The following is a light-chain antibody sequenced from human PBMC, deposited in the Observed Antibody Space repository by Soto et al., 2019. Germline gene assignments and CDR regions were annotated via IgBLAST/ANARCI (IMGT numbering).Light chain of an antibody. Sequence: DSQSAHSPSPLSSSVVDRVTLSCRASQSVSTYLNWYSQKPGGAPKLLIHGVSNIDTGTPSRFSGSGLATDFTLTINSLQPEDFAVYYCQQNYMVPYTFGQGTKVDIK. CDR3: QQNYMVPYT. V-gene: IGKV1-39*01. CDR1: QSVSTY. CDR2: GVS. J-gene: IGKJ1*01.